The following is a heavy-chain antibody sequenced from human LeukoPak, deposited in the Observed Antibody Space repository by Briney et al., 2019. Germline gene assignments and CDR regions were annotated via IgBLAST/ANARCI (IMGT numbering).Heavy chain of an antibody. CDR3: ARLSGYCSGGSCYGQQ. Sequence: GESLKISCKGSGYSFTSYWIGWVRRMPGKGLDWMGIIYPGNSDISYSPSFQGQVTISADKSISTAYLQWSSLKASDTAMYYCARLSGYCSGGSCYGQQWGQGTLVTVSS. CDR2: IYPGNSDI. V-gene: IGHV5-51*01. J-gene: IGHJ4*02. D-gene: IGHD2-15*01. CDR1: GYSFTSYW.